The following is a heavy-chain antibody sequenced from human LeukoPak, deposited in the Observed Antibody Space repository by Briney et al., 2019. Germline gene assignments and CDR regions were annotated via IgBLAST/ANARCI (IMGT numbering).Heavy chain of an antibody. CDR3: ASNSSPYYYYMDV. CDR1: GGTFSSYA. CDR2: IIPIFGTA. Sequence: SVKVSCKASGGTFSSYASSWVRQPPGQGLEWMGGIIPIFGTANYAQKFQGRVTITTDESTSTAYMELSSLRSEDTAVYYCASNSSPYYYYMDVWGKGTTVTVSS. V-gene: IGHV1-69*05. J-gene: IGHJ6*03. D-gene: IGHD6-13*01.